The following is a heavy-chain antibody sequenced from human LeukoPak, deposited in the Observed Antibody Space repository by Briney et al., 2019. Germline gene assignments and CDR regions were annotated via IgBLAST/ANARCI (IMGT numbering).Heavy chain of an antibody. CDR1: GFTFSSYW. CDR2: IKQDGSEK. Sequence: GGSLRLSCAASGFTFSSYWMSWVRQAPGKGLEWVANIKQDGSEKYYVDSVKGRFTISRDNAKNSLYLQMNSLRAEDTAVYYCARDTKWLRLGGYMDVWGKGTTVTISS. V-gene: IGHV3-7*01. D-gene: IGHD5-12*01. J-gene: IGHJ6*03. CDR3: ARDTKWLRLGGYMDV.